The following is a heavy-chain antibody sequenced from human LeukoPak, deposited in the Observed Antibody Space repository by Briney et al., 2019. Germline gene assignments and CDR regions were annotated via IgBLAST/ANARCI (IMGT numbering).Heavy chain of an antibody. V-gene: IGHV3-23*01. CDR3: AKGVSGYYYADDAFDI. Sequence: GGSLRLPCAASGFTFSSYEMNWVRQAPGKGLEWVSAISGSGGSTYYADSVKGRFTISRDNSKNTLYLQMNSLRAEDTAIYYCAKGVSGYYYADDAFDIWGQGTMVTVSS. D-gene: IGHD3-22*01. CDR2: ISGSGGST. J-gene: IGHJ3*02. CDR1: GFTFSSYE.